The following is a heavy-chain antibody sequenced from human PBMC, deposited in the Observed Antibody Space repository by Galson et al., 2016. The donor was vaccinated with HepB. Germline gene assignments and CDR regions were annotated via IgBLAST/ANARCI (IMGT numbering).Heavy chain of an antibody. CDR3: TRDGGSYSHLDL. CDR2: ISIDGSNT. Sequence: LRLSCAASGFSFSSNSIHWVRQAPGKGLVWVSRISIDGSNTGYADFAKGRFTISRDNAQKTVCMQMNSLRAEDTALYYCTRDGGSYSHLDLWGQGTLVTVSS. CDR1: GFSFSSNS. D-gene: IGHD1-26*01. V-gene: IGHV3-74*01. J-gene: IGHJ5*02.